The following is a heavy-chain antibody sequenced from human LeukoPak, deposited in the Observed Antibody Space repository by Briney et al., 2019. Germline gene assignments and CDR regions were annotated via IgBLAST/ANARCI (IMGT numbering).Heavy chain of an antibody. CDR2: IYTSGST. CDR3: ARDSSGWSRGAFDI. D-gene: IGHD6-19*01. CDR1: GGSISSGSYY. V-gene: IGHV4-61*02. J-gene: IGHJ3*02. Sequence: SETLSLTCTVSGGSISSGSYYWSWIRQPAGKGLEWIGRIYTSGSTNYNPSLKSRVTISVGTSKNQFSLKLSSVTAADTAVYYCARDSSGWSRGAFDIWGQGTMVTVSS.